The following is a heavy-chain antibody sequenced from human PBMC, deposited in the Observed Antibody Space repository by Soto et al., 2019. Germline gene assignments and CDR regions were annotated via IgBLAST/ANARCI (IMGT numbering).Heavy chain of an antibody. D-gene: IGHD5-12*01. CDR3: AARLLTRRFDI. V-gene: IGHV3-33*01. Sequence: SLRLSCEASGFSFSVYGMHWVRQAPGKGLEWVAVIWYDASKQFYAGSVEGRFTISRDNSKATLYLQMNSLRAEDTAVYYCAARLLTRRFDIWGQGTMVTVSS. J-gene: IGHJ3*02. CDR2: IWYDASKQ. CDR1: GFSFSVYG.